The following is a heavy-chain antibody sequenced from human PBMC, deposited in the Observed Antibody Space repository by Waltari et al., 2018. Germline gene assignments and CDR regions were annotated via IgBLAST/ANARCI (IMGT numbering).Heavy chain of an antibody. V-gene: IGHV4-34*01. J-gene: IGHJ5*02. CDR3: ARSYNSGTFTWFDP. CDR2: INHSGST. D-gene: IGHD1-20*01. Sequence: QMPLQQWGAGLLKPSETLSLTCAVYGTSFSGYYWSWIRQPPGKGLEWIGEINHSGSTNYNPSLKSRVTISVDTSKNQFSLKLSSVTAADTAVYYCARSYNSGTFTWFDPWGQGTLVTVSS. CDR1: GTSFSGYY.